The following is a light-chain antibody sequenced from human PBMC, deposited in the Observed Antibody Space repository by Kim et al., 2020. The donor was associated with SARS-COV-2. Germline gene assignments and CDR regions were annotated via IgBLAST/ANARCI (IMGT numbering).Light chain of an antibody. CDR1: QSVRSN. CDR3: QQYDDWRPYT. Sequence: EIVVTQSPATLSVSPGERATLSCRASQSVRSNLAWYQQKPGQAPRLLMYGASTRTTGIPARFSGSGSGTEFTLTISSLQSEDSAIYYCQQYDDWRPYTFGQGTRLEIK. CDR2: GAS. J-gene: IGKJ2*01. V-gene: IGKV3-15*01.